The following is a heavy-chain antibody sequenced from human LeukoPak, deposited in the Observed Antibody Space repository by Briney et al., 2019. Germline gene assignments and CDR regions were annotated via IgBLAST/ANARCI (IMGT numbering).Heavy chain of an antibody. J-gene: IGHJ4*02. CDR1: GGTFSSYA. Sequence: SVKVSCKASGGTFSSYAISWVRQAPGQGLEWMGGIIPIFGTANYAQKFQGRVTITADGSTSTAYMELSSLRSEDTAVYYCARSDGSLTGELDYWGQGTLVTVSS. V-gene: IGHV1-69*13. CDR2: IIPIFGTA. CDR3: ARSDGSLTGELDY. D-gene: IGHD7-27*01.